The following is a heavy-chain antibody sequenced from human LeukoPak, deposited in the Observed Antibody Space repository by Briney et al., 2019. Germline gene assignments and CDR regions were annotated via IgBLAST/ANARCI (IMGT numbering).Heavy chain of an antibody. CDR2: INHSGST. D-gene: IGHD1-26*01. Sequence: SETLSLTCAVYGGSFSGYYWSWIRQPPGKGLEWIGEINHSGSTNYNPSLKSRVIISVDVSKNQFSLKLSSVTAADTAVYYCARGGWELPEGSLDYWGQGTLVTVSS. CDR1: GGSFSGYY. V-gene: IGHV4-34*01. CDR3: ARGGWELPEGSLDY. J-gene: IGHJ4*02.